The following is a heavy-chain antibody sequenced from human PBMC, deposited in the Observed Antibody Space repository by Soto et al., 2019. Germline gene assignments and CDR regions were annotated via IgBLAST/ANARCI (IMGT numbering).Heavy chain of an antibody. CDR3: ARDLRSTYSGYDLYFDY. J-gene: IGHJ4*02. CDR2: IKQDGSEK. CDR1: GFTFSSYW. Sequence: GGSLRLSCAASGFTFSSYWMSWVRQAPGKGLEWVANIKQDGSEKYYVDSVKGRFTISRDNAKNSLYLQMNSLRAEDTAVYYCARDLRSTYSGYDLYFDYWGQGTLVTVSS. V-gene: IGHV3-7*01. D-gene: IGHD5-12*01.